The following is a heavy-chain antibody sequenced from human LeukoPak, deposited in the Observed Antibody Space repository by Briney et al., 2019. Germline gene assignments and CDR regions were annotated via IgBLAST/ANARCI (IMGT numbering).Heavy chain of an antibody. CDR1: GFPFSSYW. D-gene: IGHD5-24*01. Sequence: GGSLRLSCVASGFPFSSYWMTWVRQAPGKGLEWVANIKQDGSKKSYVDSVKGRFTISRDNAKNSLYLQMNSLRAEDMAIYYCTRVGYIDEGIDYWGQGTLVTVSS. V-gene: IGHV3-7*04. CDR2: IKQDGSKK. J-gene: IGHJ4*02. CDR3: TRVGYIDEGIDY.